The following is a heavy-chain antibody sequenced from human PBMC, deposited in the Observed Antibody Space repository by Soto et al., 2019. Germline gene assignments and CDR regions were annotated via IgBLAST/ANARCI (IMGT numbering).Heavy chain of an antibody. Sequence: PSETLSLTCTVSGGSISTGNYHWSWIRQHPGKGLEWIGNIHNRGSTYYNPSLKSRITMSLETSQNQFSLKLSSVTAADTAVYYCARKGLDYYYSSGFYYYFYAMDVWGQGTTVT. CDR2: IHNRGST. D-gene: IGHD3-22*01. CDR3: ARKGLDYYYSSGFYYYFYAMDV. J-gene: IGHJ6*02. V-gene: IGHV4-31*03. CDR1: GGSISTGNYH.